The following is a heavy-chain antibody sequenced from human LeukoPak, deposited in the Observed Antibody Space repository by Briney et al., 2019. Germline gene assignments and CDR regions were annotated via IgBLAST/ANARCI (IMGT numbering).Heavy chain of an antibody. J-gene: IGHJ4*02. CDR2: IYYSGST. V-gene: IGHV4-59*01. CDR1: GGSISSYY. CDR3: ARVVPPRGPFDY. Sequence: SETLSLTFTVSGGSISSYYWSWIRQPPGKGLEWIGYIYYSGSTNYNPSLKSRVTISVDTSKNQFSLKLSSVTAADTAVYYCARVVPPRGPFDYWGQGTLVTVSS.